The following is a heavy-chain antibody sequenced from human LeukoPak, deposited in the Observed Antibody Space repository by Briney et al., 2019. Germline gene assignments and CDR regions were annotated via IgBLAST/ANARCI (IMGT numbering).Heavy chain of an antibody. CDR2: IYHSGST. CDR1: GGSISSYY. D-gene: IGHD2-2*01. J-gene: IGHJ6*03. CDR3: ARALDCSSTSCYLYYYYYYYMDV. Sequence: SETLSLTCTVSGGSISSYYWSWIRQPPGKGLEWIGSIYHSGSTYYNPSLKSRVTISVDTSKNQFSLKLSSVTAADTAVYYCARALDCSSTSCYLYYYYYYYMDVWGKGTTVTVSS. V-gene: IGHV4-38-2*02.